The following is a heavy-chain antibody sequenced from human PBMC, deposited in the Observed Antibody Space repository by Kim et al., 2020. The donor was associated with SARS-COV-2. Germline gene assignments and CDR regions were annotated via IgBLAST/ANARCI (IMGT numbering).Heavy chain of an antibody. D-gene: IGHD3-22*01. CDR3: ARAHYDSSGPDYYFDY. Sequence: SETLSLNCAVYGGSFSGYYWSWIRQPPGKGLEWIGEINHSGSTNYNPSLKSRVTISVDTSKNQFSLKLSSVTAADTAVYYCARAHYDSSGPDYYFDYWGQVTLVTVSS. CDR1: GGSFSGYY. V-gene: IGHV4-34*01. J-gene: IGHJ4*02. CDR2: INHSGST.